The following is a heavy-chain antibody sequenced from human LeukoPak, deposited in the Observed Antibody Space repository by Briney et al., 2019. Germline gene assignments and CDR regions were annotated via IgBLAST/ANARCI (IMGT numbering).Heavy chain of an antibody. V-gene: IGHV1-24*01. CDR1: GYTLTELS. Sequence: ASVKVSCKVSGYTLTELSMHWVRQAPGKGLEWMGGFDPEDGETIYAQKFQGRVTMTEDTSTDTAYMELSSLRSEDTAVYYCATPLRNTPYYYYGMDVWGQGTTVTVSS. CDR3: ATPLRNTPYYYYGMDV. J-gene: IGHJ6*02. D-gene: IGHD1-14*01. CDR2: FDPEDGET.